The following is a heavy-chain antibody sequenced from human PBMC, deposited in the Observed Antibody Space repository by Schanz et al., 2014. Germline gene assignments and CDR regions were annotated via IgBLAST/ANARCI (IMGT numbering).Heavy chain of an antibody. CDR2: MLYDGSIK. D-gene: IGHD2-2*01. V-gene: IGHV3-33*06. CDR3: AKDSTHIDIVLVPTAIDY. CDR1: GFTFSSYG. J-gene: IGHJ4*02. Sequence: VQLVESGGGVVQPGRSLRLSCAASGFTFSSYGMHWVRQAPGKGLEWVAAMLYDGSIKYYGDSVKGRFTISRDNSKNTLYLHMNTLRSEDTAVYYCAKDSTHIDIVLVPTAIDYWGQGTLVTVSS.